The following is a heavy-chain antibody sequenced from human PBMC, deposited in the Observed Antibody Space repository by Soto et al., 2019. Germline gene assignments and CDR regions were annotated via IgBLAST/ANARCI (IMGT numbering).Heavy chain of an antibody. CDR3: AKYYDFWSGSLGGYYYYGMDV. Sequence: GGSLRLSCAASGFTFSSYAMSWVRQAPGKGLEWVSAISGSGGSTYYADSVKGRFTISRDNSKNTLYLQMNSLRAEDTAVYYCAKYYDFWSGSLGGYYYYGMDVWGQGTTVTVSS. V-gene: IGHV3-23*01. CDR1: GFTFSSYA. D-gene: IGHD3-3*01. J-gene: IGHJ6*02. CDR2: ISGSGGST.